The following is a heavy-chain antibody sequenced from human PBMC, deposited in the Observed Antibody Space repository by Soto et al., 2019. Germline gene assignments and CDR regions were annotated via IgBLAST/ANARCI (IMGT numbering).Heavy chain of an antibody. D-gene: IGHD3-3*01. CDR3: ARVLSIFGVVDYGMDV. J-gene: IGHJ6*02. V-gene: IGHV1-8*01. CDR1: GYTFTSYD. Sequence: GASVKVSCKASGYTFTSYDINWVRQATGQGLEWMGWMNPNSGNTGYAQKFQGRVTMTRNTSISTAYMELSSLRSEDTAVYYCARVLSIFGVVDYGMDVWGQGTTVTVS. CDR2: MNPNSGNT.